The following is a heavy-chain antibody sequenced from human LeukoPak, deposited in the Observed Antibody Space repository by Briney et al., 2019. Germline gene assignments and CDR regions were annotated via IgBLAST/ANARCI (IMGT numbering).Heavy chain of an antibody. D-gene: IGHD6-19*01. CDR3: ASTPSGSSAWYYFDR. CDR1: GGSISSSSDY. V-gene: IGHV4-39*01. J-gene: IGHJ4*02. CDR2: IYYSGNT. Sequence: SETLSLTCTVSGGSISSSSDYWGWIRQPPGKGLEWIGSIYYSGNTYYNPSLKSRVTISVDTSKKQFSLKLSSVTAADTAVYYCASTPSGSSAWYYFDRWGQGTLVTVSS.